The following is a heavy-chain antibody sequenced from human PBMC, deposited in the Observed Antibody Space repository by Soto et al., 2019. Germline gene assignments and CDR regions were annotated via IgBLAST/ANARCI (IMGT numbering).Heavy chain of an antibody. D-gene: IGHD3-16*01. CDR3: ARDRGGGGFDY. V-gene: IGHV4-30-4*01. J-gene: IGHJ4*02. CDR2: IYYSGST. CDR1: GGSISSGDYY. Sequence: SETLSLTCTVSGGSISSGDYYWSWIRQPPGKGLEWIGYIYYSGSTYYNPSLKSRVTISVDTSKNQFSLKLSSVTAADRAVYCCARDRGGGGFDYWGQGTLVTVSS.